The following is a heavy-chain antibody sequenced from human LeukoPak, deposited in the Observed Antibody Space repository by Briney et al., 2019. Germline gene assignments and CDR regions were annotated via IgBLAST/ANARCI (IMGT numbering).Heavy chain of an antibody. CDR1: GGTFSSYA. D-gene: IGHD2-15*01. J-gene: IGHJ4*02. CDR3: ARGRLGYCSGGSCYFDY. V-gene: IGHV1-69*13. Sequence: SVKVSCKASGGTFSSYAISWVRQAPGQGLEWMGGIIPIFGTANYAQKFQGRVTITADESTSTAYMELSSLRSEDTAVYYCARGRLGYCSGGSCYFDYWGQGTLVTVSS. CDR2: IIPIFGTA.